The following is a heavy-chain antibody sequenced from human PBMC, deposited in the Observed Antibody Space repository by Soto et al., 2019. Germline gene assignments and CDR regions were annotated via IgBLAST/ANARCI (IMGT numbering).Heavy chain of an antibody. CDR2: TYYRSKWYN. J-gene: IGHJ5*02. CDR3: ARDGGSGWYYNWFDP. Sequence: WVRQAPGQGLEWLGRTYYRSKWYNDYAVSVKSRITINPDTSKNQFSLQLNSVTPEDTAVYYCARDGGSGWYYNWFDPWGQGTLVTVSS. V-gene: IGHV6-1*01. D-gene: IGHD6-19*01.